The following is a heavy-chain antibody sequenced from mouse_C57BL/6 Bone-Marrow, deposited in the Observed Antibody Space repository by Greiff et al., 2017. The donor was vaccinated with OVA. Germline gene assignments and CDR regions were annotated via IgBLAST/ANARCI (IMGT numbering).Heavy chain of an antibody. D-gene: IGHD3-2*02. CDR3: ARSSGYVDYFDY. Sequence: VQLQQSGPELVKPGASVKISCKASGYAFSSSWMNWVQQRPGKGLEWIGRIYPGDGDTNYNGKFKGKATLTADKSSSTAYMQLSSLTSEDSAVYFCARSSGYVDYFDYWGQGTTLTVSS. CDR1: GYAFSSSW. CDR2: IYPGDGDT. V-gene: IGHV1-82*01. J-gene: IGHJ2*01.